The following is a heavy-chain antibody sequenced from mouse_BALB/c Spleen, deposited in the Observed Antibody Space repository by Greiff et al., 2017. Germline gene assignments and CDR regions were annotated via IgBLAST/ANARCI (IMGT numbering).Heavy chain of an antibody. V-gene: IGHV1S81*02. CDR2: INPSNGRT. CDR3: ARLRGLRRGAWFAY. Sequence: QVQLKQPGAELVKPGASVKLSCKASGYTFTSYWMHWVKQRPGQGLEWIGEINPSNGRTNYNEKFKSKATLTVDKSSSTAYMQLSSLPSEDSAVYYCARLRGLRRGAWFAYWGQGTLVTVSA. CDR1: GYTFTSYW. J-gene: IGHJ3*01. D-gene: IGHD2-4*01.